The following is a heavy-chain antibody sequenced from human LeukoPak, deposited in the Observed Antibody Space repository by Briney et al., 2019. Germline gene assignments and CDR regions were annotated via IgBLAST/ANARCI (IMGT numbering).Heavy chain of an antibody. Sequence: GGSLRLSCATSGLIFSSYDITWVPQAPGKGLECLSAINGSGESTYYAHSEKGRFTSFRDNSMNTLYLQMNSLRAEDTAVYYCAKIGCFVIWTGYPGRSCFDYWGQGPLVTVSS. CDR2: INGSGEST. D-gene: IGHD3/OR15-3a*01. J-gene: IGHJ4*02. CDR3: AKIGCFVIWTGYPGRSCFDY. V-gene: IGHV3-23*01. CDR1: GLIFSSYD.